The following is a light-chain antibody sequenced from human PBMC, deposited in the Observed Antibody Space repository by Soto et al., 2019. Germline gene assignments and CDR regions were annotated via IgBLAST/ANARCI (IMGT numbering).Light chain of an antibody. J-gene: IGKJ4*01. CDR2: DAS. Sequence: EIVLTQSPATLSLSPGERATLSGRASQSVSSYLAWYQQKPGQAPRLLIYDASNRATGIPARFSGSGPGTDFTLTISSLEPEDFAVYYCQQRSNWPRAFGGGTKV. V-gene: IGKV3-11*01. CDR3: QQRSNWPRA. CDR1: QSVSSY.